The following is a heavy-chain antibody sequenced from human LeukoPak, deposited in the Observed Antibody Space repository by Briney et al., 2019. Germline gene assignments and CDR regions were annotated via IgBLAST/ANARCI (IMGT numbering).Heavy chain of an antibody. CDR1: GFTFSSYA. CDR2: ISGSGGST. Sequence: GGSLRLSCAASGFTFSSYAMSWVRQAPGKGLEWVSAISGSGGSTYYADPVKGRITISRDNSKNTLYLQMNSLRAEDTAVYYCARDGEPYCSSTSCYLKAYFQHWGQGTLVTVSS. D-gene: IGHD2-2*01. V-gene: IGHV3-23*01. J-gene: IGHJ1*01. CDR3: ARDGEPYCSSTSCYLKAYFQH.